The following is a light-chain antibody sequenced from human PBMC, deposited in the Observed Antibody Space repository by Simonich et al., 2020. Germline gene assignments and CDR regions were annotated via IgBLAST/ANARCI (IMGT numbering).Light chain of an antibody. CDR2: EGS. V-gene: IGLV2-23*01. CDR1: SSDVGSYNL. CDR3: CSYAGSSNVV. J-gene: IGLJ2*01. Sequence: QSALTQPASVSGSPGQSITISCTGTSSDVGSYNLVSWYQQHPGKAPKIMIYEGSERPSGVSTRFAGSKSGNTASRTISGLQAEDEADYYCCSYAGSSNVVFGGGTKLTVL.